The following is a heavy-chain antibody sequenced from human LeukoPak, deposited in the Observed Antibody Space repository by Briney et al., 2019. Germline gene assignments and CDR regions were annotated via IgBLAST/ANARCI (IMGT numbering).Heavy chain of an antibody. CDR3: ARGALHGDYVFDY. Sequence: SETLSLTCTVSGGSIGSGGHSWSWIRQHPGKGLEWIGYIYYSRSTYYNPSLKSRLTISVDTSKTQFSLKLSSMTAADTAVYYCARGALHGDYVFDYWGQGTLVTVSS. CDR1: GGSIGSGGHS. D-gene: IGHD4-17*01. V-gene: IGHV4-31*03. J-gene: IGHJ4*02. CDR2: IYYSRST.